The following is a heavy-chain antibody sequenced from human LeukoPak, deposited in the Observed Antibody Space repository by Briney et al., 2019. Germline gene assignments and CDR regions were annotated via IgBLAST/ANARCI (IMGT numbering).Heavy chain of an antibody. CDR1: GYTFTGYY. Sequence: ASVKVSCKASGYTFTGYYMHLVRQAPGQGLEWMGWINPNSGGTNYAQKFQGRVTMTRDTSISTAYIELSRLRSDDTAVYYCARAIPYYDSSGYYYGDAFDIWGQGTMVTVSS. V-gene: IGHV1-2*02. CDR2: INPNSGGT. D-gene: IGHD3-22*01. CDR3: ARAIPYYDSSGYYYGDAFDI. J-gene: IGHJ3*02.